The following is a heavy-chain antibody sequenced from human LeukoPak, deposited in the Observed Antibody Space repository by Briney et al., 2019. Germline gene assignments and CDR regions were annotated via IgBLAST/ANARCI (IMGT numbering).Heavy chain of an antibody. Sequence: ASVKVSCKASGYTFTSYAMHWVRRAPGQRLEWMGWINAGNGNTKYSQKFQGRVTITRDTSASTAYMELSSLRSEDTAVYYCARDPKADDFWGYYYYGMDVWGQGTTVTVSS. D-gene: IGHD3-3*01. CDR3: ARDPKADDFWGYYYYGMDV. CDR1: GYTFTSYA. CDR2: INAGNGNT. J-gene: IGHJ6*02. V-gene: IGHV1-3*01.